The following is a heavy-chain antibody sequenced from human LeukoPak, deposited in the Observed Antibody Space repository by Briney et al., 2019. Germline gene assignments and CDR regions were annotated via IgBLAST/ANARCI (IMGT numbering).Heavy chain of an antibody. J-gene: IGHJ4*02. D-gene: IGHD3-9*01. Sequence: KSSETLSLTCAVYGGSFSGYYWSWIRQPPGKGLEWIGEINHSGSTNYNPSLKSRVTISVDTSKNQFSLKLSSVTAADTAVYYCARHIAHFDWLSYSSSFYYFDYWGQGTLVTVSS. CDR3: ARHIAHFDWLSYSSSFYYFDY. CDR1: GGSFSGYY. CDR2: INHSGST. V-gene: IGHV4-34*01.